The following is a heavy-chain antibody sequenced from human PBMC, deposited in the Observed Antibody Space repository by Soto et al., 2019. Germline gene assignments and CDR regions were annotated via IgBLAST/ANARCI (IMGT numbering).Heavy chain of an antibody. CDR1: GGSISIYY. CDR2: IYYSGST. Sequence: ETLSVACAVSGGSISIYYSSWIRQPPGKGLEWIGYIYYSGSTNYNPSLKSRVTISVDTSKNQFSLNLSSVTAADTAVYYCAGIHTIFGVALDYWGQGTLVTVYS. CDR3: AGIHTIFGVALDY. V-gene: IGHV4-59*01. J-gene: IGHJ4*02. D-gene: IGHD3-3*01.